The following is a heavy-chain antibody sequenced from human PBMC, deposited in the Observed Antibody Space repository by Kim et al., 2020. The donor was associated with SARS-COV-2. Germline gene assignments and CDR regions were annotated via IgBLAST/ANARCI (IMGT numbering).Heavy chain of an antibody. D-gene: IGHD3-22*01. J-gene: IGHJ3*02. Sequence: ASVKVSCKASGYTFTSYGISWVRQAPGQGLEWMGWISAYNGNTNYAQKLQGRVTMTTDTSTSTAYMELRSLRSDDTAVYYCARDRGYYDSAGLSAFDIWGQGTMVTVSS. CDR3: ARDRGYYDSAGLSAFDI. V-gene: IGHV1-18*01. CDR2: ISAYNGNT. CDR1: GYTFTSYG.